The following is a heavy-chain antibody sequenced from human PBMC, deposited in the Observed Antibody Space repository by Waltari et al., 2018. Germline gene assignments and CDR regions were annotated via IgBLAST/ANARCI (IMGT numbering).Heavy chain of an antibody. CDR3: VSYPIFQGAVDAFDI. V-gene: IGHV3-30*03. J-gene: IGHJ3*02. D-gene: IGHD3-3*02. CDR2: ISDDGSST. CDR1: GFTFSLYG. Sequence: QVQLVESGGGVVQPGRSLRLSCAASGFTFSLYGIPWVRQAPGKGLEWVAVISDDGSSTYYGDSVKGRFTLSRDNSRNTLNLQMNRLRTEDTAMYYCVSYPIFQGAVDAFDIWGQGTMVTVSS.